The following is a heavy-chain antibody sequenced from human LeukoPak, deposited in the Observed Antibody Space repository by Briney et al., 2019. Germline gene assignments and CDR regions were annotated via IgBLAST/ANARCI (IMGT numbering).Heavy chain of an antibody. CDR2: INHSGST. Sequence: SETLSLTCAVYGGSFSGYYWGWIRQPPGKGLEWIGEINHSGSTNYNPSLKSRVTISVDTSKNQFSLKLSSVTAADTAVYYCARGGGRVVVIGYYYMDVWGKGTTVTVSS. V-gene: IGHV4-34*01. CDR1: GGSFSGYY. J-gene: IGHJ6*03. CDR3: ARGGGRVVVIGYYYMDV. D-gene: IGHD3-22*01.